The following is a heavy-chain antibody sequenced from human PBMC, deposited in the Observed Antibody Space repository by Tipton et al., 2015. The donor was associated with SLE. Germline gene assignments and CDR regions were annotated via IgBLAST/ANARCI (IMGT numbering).Heavy chain of an antibody. D-gene: IGHD7-27*01. CDR3: ARGKGRNWGWGWFDP. Sequence: TLSLTCAVYGGSFSGYYWSWIRQPPGKGLEWIGEINHSGSTNYNPSLKSRLTILVDTSKNQFSLKLSSVTAADTAVYYCARGKGRNWGWGWFDPWGQEILVTVSS. CDR2: INHSGST. V-gene: IGHV4-34*01. J-gene: IGHJ5*02. CDR1: GGSFSGYY.